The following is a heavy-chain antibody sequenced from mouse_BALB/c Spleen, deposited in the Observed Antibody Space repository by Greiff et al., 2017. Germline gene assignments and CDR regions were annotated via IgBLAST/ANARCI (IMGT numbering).Heavy chain of an antibody. CDR2: ISYSGST. D-gene: IGHD2-1*01. CDR1: GYSITSDYA. V-gene: IGHV3-2*02. J-gene: IGHJ3*01. CDR3: ARNYYGNLFAY. Sequence: EVQLVESGPGLVKPSQSLSLTCTVTGYSITSDYAWNWIRQFPGNKLEWMGYISYSGSTSYNPSLKSRISITRDTSKNQFFLQLNSVTTEDTATYYCARNYYGNLFAYWGQGTLVTVSA.